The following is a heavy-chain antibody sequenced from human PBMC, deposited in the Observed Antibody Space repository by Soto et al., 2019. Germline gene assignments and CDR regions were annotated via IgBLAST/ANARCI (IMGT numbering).Heavy chain of an antibody. CDR2: ISPGSRYP. CDR3: VRGGGAGRFDP. Sequence: GGSLRLSCAVSGFTFGDSYMSWIRQAPGEGLEWLSYISPGSRYPAYADSVKGRFTISRDNAKRSLYLQMMSLTAEDTAIYYCVRGGGAGRFDPWGQGTMVTVSS. D-gene: IGHD2-21*01. CDR1: GFTFGDSY. V-gene: IGHV3-11*06. J-gene: IGHJ5*02.